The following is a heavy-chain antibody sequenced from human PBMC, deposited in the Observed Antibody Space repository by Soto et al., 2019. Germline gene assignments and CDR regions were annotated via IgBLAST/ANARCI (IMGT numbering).Heavy chain of an antibody. CDR1: GFTFSTYE. CDR2: ISGSGTTI. Sequence: GGSLRLSCAASGFTFSTYEMSWVRQAPGKGLEWVAYISGSGTTIYYADSVKGRFTISRDSAKKSLYLQMNSLRAEDTAVYYCARSPALRGVVWFYFDSWGQGALVTVSS. CDR3: ARSPALRGVVWFYFDS. J-gene: IGHJ4*02. V-gene: IGHV3-48*03. D-gene: IGHD3-10*01.